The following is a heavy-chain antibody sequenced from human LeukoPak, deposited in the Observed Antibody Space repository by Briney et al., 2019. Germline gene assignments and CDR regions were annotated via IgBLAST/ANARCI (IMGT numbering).Heavy chain of an antibody. D-gene: IGHD4/OR15-4a*01. CDR1: GYTFTSYY. Sequence: ASVKVSCKASGYTFTSYYMHWVRQAPGQGLEWMGIINPSGGSTSYAQKFQGRVTMTRDMSTSTVYMELSSLRSEDTAVYYCARMGAIAGASANPDYWGQGTLVSVSS. CDR2: INPSGGST. J-gene: IGHJ4*02. V-gene: IGHV1-46*01. CDR3: ARMGAIAGASANPDY.